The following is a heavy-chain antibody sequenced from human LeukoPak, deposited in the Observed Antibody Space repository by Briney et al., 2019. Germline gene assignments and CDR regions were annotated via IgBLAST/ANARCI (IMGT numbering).Heavy chain of an antibody. CDR1: GFTFSSHW. CDR2: IYDSGST. D-gene: IGHD6-19*01. J-gene: IGHJ4*02. CDR3: ARDGPQGVGWLDY. V-gene: IGHV4-59*11. Sequence: GSLRLSCADSGFTFSSHWMAWVRQAPGKGLEWIGYIYDSGSTYYHPSLKSRVTRSVDTSKTQFSLRLSSVTAADTAVYYCARDGPQGVGWLDYWGQGTLITVSS.